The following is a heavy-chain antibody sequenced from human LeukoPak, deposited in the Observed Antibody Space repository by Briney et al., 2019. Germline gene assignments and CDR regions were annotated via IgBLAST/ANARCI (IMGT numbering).Heavy chain of an antibody. V-gene: IGHV3-23*01. J-gene: IGHJ5*02. CDR3: AKDSVLIPTGWFDP. D-gene: IGHD2-8*01. CDR1: GLTFSDYA. Sequence: PGGSLRLSCAASGLTFSDYAMTWVRQASGKGLEWVSSISGSGDSTYYADSVKGRFTISGDISKNTLYLQMNSLRAEDTAVYYCAKDSVLIPTGWFDPWGQGTLVTVSS. CDR2: ISGSGDST.